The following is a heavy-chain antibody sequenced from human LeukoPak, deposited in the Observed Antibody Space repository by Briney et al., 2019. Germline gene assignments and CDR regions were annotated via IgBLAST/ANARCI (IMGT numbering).Heavy chain of an antibody. CDR3: ARSAGVLFAFDI. CDR2: INPSGGST. Sequence: ASVKVSCKASGYTFTSYYMHWVRQAPGQGLEWMGIINPSGGSTGYAQKFQGRVTMTRDTSTSTVYMELSSLRSEDTAVYYCARSAGVLFAFDIWGQGTMVTVSS. V-gene: IGHV1-46*01. J-gene: IGHJ3*02. CDR1: GYTFTSYY. D-gene: IGHD6-19*01.